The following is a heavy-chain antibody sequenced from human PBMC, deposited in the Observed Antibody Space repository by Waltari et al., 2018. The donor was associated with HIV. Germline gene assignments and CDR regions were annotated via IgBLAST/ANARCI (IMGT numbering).Heavy chain of an antibody. V-gene: IGHV3-48*02. CDR1: GFTFSTYA. J-gene: IGHJ4*02. CDR2: ISSDSATI. D-gene: IGHD1-1*01. CDR3: ARAGGRRGNNNLHFDY. Sequence: EVHLVESGGGLVQPGGSLILSCAASGFTFSTYAMNWVRQAPGEGLEWASYISSDSATIYHAESVKGRFIISRDNARNSLYLQMNSLRDEDTAVYYCARAGGRRGNNNLHFDYWGQGILVSVSS.